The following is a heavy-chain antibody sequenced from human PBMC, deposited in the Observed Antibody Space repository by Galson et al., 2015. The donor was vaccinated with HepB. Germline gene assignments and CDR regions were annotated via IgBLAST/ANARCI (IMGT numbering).Heavy chain of an antibody. CDR3: ATSSGGGRAFEI. CDR1: GLRFSDSS. V-gene: IGHV3-11*03. Sequence: SLSISCAAAGLRFSDSSMSWVRQAPGAPQEWVSYISTTCRYSNHVDSGRGRFTLFRDNARNSMFLEMNSLRADDTAVYYCATSSGGGRAFEIWGQGTMVTVFS. D-gene: IGHD3-16*01. J-gene: IGHJ3*02. CDR2: ISTTCRYS.